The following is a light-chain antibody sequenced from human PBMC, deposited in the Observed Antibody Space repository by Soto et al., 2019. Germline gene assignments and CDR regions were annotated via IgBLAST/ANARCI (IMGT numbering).Light chain of an antibody. CDR2: KAS. CDR3: QQYEAYPLT. Sequence: IQLTQSPSTLSASVGDRVTITCRASQSIKSWLAWYQQKPGKAPKLLVYKASSLESGVPSRFSGSGSGTEFTLTISTLQPDDFATYYCQQYEAYPLTFGGGTKVEI. V-gene: IGKV1-5*03. J-gene: IGKJ4*01. CDR1: QSIKSW.